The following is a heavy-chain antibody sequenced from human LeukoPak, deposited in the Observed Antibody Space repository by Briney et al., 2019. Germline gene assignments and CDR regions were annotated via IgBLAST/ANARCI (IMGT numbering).Heavy chain of an antibody. CDR3: ARSPSHILTGYHQTYYYYMDV. J-gene: IGHJ6*03. CDR2: INPNSGGT. CDR1: GYTFTGYY. V-gene: IGHV1-2*02. D-gene: IGHD3-9*01. Sequence: ASVKVSCKASGYTFTGYYMHWVRQAPGQGLEWMGWINPNSGGTNYAQKFQGRVTMTRDTSISTAYMELSRLRSDDTAVYYCARSPSHILTGYHQTYYYYMDVWGKGTTVTVSS.